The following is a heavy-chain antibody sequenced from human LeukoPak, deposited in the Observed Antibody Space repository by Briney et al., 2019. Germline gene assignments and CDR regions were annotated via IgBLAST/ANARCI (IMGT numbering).Heavy chain of an antibody. CDR2: IKQDGSEK. CDR3: ASGRQLLWFGGNWFDP. Sequence: GGSLRLSCAASGFTFSSYWMSWVRQAPGKGLEWVANIKQDGSEKYYVDSVKGRFTISRDNAKNSLYLQMNSLRAEDTAVYYCASGRQLLWFGGNWFDPWGQGTLVTVSS. J-gene: IGHJ5*02. D-gene: IGHD3-10*01. V-gene: IGHV3-7*01. CDR1: GFTFSSYW.